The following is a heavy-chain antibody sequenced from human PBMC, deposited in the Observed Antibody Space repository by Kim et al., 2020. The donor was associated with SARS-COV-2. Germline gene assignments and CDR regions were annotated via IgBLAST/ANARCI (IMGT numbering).Heavy chain of an antibody. CDR3: ARQPLEMATILIDY. V-gene: IGHV4-39*01. D-gene: IGHD5-12*01. Sequence: SETLSLTCTVSGGSISSSSYYWGWIRQPPGKGLEWIGSIYYSGSTYYNPSLKSRVTISVDTSKNQFSLKLSSVTAADTAVYYCARQPLEMATILIDYWGQGTLVTVSS. CDR2: IYYSGST. J-gene: IGHJ4*02. CDR1: GGSISSSSYY.